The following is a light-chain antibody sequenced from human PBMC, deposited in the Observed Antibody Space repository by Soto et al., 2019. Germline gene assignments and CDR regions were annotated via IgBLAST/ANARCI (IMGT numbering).Light chain of an antibody. CDR3: QQYNNWPNTWT. CDR1: QSVSNN. J-gene: IGKJ1*01. Sequence: AMNKTPATLSASASYRATLSYRASQSVSNNLAWYQQKPGQAPRLLIYAVSSRPAGIPDRFSGSGSGTEFTLTINSLQAEDFAVYYCQQYNNWPNTWTFGQGTKVEIK. CDR2: AVS. V-gene: IGKV3-15*01.